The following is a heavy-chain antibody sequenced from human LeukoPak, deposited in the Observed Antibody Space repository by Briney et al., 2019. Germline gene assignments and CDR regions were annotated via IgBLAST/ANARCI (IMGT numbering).Heavy chain of an antibody. CDR1: GFTFSSYG. J-gene: IGHJ4*02. Sequence: PGGSLRLSCAASGFTFSSYGMHWVRPAPGKGLEWVAFIRSDGSDKYYADSVKGRFTISRDNSKNTLYLQMNSLRAEDTAVYYCSQEGGSHYWGQGTLVTVSS. D-gene: IGHD5-12*01. CDR3: SQEGGSHY. V-gene: IGHV3-30*02. CDR2: IRSDGSDK.